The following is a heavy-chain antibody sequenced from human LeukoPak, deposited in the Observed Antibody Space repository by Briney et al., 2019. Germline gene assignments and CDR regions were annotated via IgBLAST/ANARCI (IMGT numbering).Heavy chain of an antibody. V-gene: IGHV3-7*01. Sequence: GGSLRLPCAASGFTFSTSWMNWVRRAPGKGLEWVALIKEHGSEIYHADSVKGRFTISRDDAASSLYLQMHSLRAEDTAVYYCATDRGTYWGQGTLVTVSS. D-gene: IGHD3-10*01. CDR3: ATDRGTY. CDR2: IKEHGSEI. J-gene: IGHJ4*02. CDR1: GFTFSTSW.